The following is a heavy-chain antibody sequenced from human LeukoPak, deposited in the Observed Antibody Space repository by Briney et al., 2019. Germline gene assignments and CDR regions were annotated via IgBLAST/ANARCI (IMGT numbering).Heavy chain of an antibody. CDR1: GYTFTSYA. Sequence: ASVKVSCKASGYTFTSYAMNWVRQAPGQGLEWMGWINTNTGNPTYAQGFTGRFVFSLDTSVSTAYLQISSLKAEDTAVYYCAREGYSSSWYSNAFDIWDQGTMVTVSS. CDR3: AREGYSSSWYSNAFDI. V-gene: IGHV7-4-1*02. D-gene: IGHD6-13*01. J-gene: IGHJ3*02. CDR2: INTNTGNP.